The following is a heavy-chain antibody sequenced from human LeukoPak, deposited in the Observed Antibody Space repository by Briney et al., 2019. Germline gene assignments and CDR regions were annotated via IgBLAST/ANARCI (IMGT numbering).Heavy chain of an antibody. Sequence: SETLSLTCTVSGGSISSYYWSWIRQPAGKGLEWIGRIYTSGSTNYNPSLKSRVTMSVDTSKNQFSLKLSSVTAADTAVYCCARDGTITIFGVVNWFDPWGQGTLVTVSS. J-gene: IGHJ5*02. V-gene: IGHV4-4*07. CDR3: ARDGTITIFGVVNWFDP. D-gene: IGHD3-3*01. CDR2: IYTSGST. CDR1: GGSISSYY.